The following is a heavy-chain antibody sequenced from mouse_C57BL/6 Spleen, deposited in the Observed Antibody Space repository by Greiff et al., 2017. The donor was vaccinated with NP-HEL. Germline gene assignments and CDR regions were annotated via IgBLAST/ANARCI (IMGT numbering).Heavy chain of an antibody. V-gene: IGHV1-62-3*01. CDR3: ATGSSAYYYAMDY. D-gene: IGHD1-1*01. J-gene: IGHJ4*01. Sequence: QVQLQQPGAELVKPGASVKLSCKASGYTFTSYWMHWVKQRPGRGLEWIGRIDPNSGCTKYNEKFKSKATLTADKPSSTSYMPLSSLTSEDSAVYYCATGSSAYYYAMDYWGQGTSVTVSS. CDR1: GYTFTSYW. CDR2: IDPNSGCT.